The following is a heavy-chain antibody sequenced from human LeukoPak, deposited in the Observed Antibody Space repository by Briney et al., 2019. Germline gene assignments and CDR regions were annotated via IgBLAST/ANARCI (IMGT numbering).Heavy chain of an antibody. J-gene: IGHJ4*02. V-gene: IGHV3-21*01. Sequence: NTGGSLRLSCVASGYTFSSYSINWVRQAPGRGLEWVSSISVRSNYIYYADSVRGRFSISRDDARDSLYLQMNSLRAEDTAVYYCVRLGRNSDTSGFYYYYDFWGQGTLVTVSS. CDR3: VRLGRNSDTSGFYYYYDF. CDR2: ISVRSNYI. D-gene: IGHD3-22*01. CDR1: GYTFSSYS.